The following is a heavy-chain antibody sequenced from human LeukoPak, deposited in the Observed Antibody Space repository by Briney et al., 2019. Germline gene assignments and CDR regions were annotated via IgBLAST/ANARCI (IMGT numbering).Heavy chain of an antibody. J-gene: IGHJ4*02. CDR1: GFTFSSYA. CDR2: ISGSGGST. Sequence: GGSLRLSCAASGFTFSSYAMSWVRQAPGKGLEWVSAISGSGGSTYYADSVKGRFTISRDNSKNTLYLQMNSLRAEDTAVYYCAKHYYGSGSYYSPFDYWGRGTLVTVSS. V-gene: IGHV3-23*01. D-gene: IGHD3-10*01. CDR3: AKHYYGSGSYYSPFDY.